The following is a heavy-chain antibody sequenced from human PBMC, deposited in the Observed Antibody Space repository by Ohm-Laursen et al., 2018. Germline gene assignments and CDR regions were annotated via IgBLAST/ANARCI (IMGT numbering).Heavy chain of an antibody. CDR2: ISWNSDNI. Sequence: SLRLSCAASGFTFDDYAMHWVRQAPGKGLEWVSGISWNSDNIGYVDSVKGRFTISRDNAKNSLYLQMNSLRADDTSIYYCATGGTWDLDFWGQGTLVTVSS. CDR3: ATGGTWDLDF. CDR1: GFTFDDYA. V-gene: IGHV3-9*01. J-gene: IGHJ4*02. D-gene: IGHD1-26*01.